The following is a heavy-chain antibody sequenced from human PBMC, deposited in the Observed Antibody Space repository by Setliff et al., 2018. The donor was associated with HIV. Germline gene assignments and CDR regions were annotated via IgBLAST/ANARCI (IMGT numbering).Heavy chain of an antibody. CDR2: INPAGNPT. J-gene: IGHJ1*01. Sequence: ASVKVSCKASGYTFTSDYIHWVRQAPGQGLEWMGIINPAGNPTSYAQKFQGRVTMTRDTSTSTVYMELRSLRSEDSAVYYRVRAYDQDFQHWGQGTVVTVSS. V-gene: IGHV1-46*01. D-gene: IGHD3-22*01. CDR3: VRAYDQDFQH. CDR1: GYTFTSDY.